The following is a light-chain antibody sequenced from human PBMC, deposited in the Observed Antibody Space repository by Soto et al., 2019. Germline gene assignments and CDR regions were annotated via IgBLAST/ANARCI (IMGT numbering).Light chain of an antibody. CDR1: SRDVGGFNY. J-gene: IGLJ3*02. CDR3: SSYSSSATPV. CDR2: DVI. Sequence: QSALTQPASVSGSPGQSITISCTGTSRDVGGFNYVSWYQQHPGKVPKLIIYDVINRPSGVSNRFSGSKSGNTASLTISGLQAEDEADYYCSSYSSSATPVFGGGTKLTVL. V-gene: IGLV2-14*01.